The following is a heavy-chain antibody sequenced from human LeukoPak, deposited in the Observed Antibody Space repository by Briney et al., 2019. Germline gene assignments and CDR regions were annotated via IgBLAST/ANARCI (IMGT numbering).Heavy chain of an antibody. J-gene: IGHJ4*02. CDR2: INHSGST. CDR1: GGSFSGYY. CDR3: ATVTMVRGVSYDY. Sequence: PSETLSLTCAVYGGSFSGYYWSWIRQPPGKGLEWVGEINHSGSTNYNPSLKSRVTISVDTSKNQFSLKLSSVTAADTAVYYCATVTMVRGVSYDYWGQGTLVTVSS. D-gene: IGHD3-10*01. V-gene: IGHV4-34*01.